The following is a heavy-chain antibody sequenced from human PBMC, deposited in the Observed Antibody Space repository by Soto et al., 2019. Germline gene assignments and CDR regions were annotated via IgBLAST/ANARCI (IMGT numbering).Heavy chain of an antibody. V-gene: IGHV4-61*01. CDR2: IYYSGST. CDR3: ARAGLGDGSDY. D-gene: IGHD1-26*01. CDR1: GGSVSSGSYY. J-gene: IGHJ4*02. Sequence: QVQLQESGPGLVKPSETLSLTCTVSGGSVSSGSYYWSWIRQPPGKGLEWIGYIYYSGSTKYNPSLKTRLTISADTSKTQFSLKLSSVTAADTAVYYCARAGLGDGSDYWGQGTLVTVSS.